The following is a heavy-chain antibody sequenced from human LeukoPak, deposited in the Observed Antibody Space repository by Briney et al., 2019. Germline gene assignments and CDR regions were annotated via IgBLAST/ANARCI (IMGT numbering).Heavy chain of an antibody. CDR3: TTGGSRFDH. CDR2: IKSKTDGGTT. D-gene: IGHD3-10*01. V-gene: IGHV3-15*01. CDR1: GFTFSNAW. J-gene: IGHJ4*02. Sequence: GGSLRLSCAASGFTFSNAWMKWVRQAPGKGLVWVGRIKSKTDGGTTDYAAPVKDRFTISRDESKHPLYLQINSLKTEDTAVYYCTTGGSRFDHWGQGNLHPVST.